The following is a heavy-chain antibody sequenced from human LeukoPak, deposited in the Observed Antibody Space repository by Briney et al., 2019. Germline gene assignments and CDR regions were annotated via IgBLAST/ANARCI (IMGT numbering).Heavy chain of an antibody. CDR1: GFTFSSYS. V-gene: IGHV3-48*01. D-gene: IGHD6-6*01. CDR2: ISSSRSSI. CDR3: ARGGAARPDI. Sequence: GGSLRLSCAASGFTFSSYSMNWVRQAPGKGLEWASYISSSRSSIDYADSVRGRFTISRDNARNSLYLQMNSLRVEDTAVYYCARGGAARPDIWGQGTMVIVSS. J-gene: IGHJ3*02.